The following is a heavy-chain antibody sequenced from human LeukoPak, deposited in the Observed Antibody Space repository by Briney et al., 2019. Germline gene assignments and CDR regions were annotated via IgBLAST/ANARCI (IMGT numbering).Heavy chain of an antibody. J-gene: IGHJ6*02. Sequence: GASVTVSCKASGYTFTGYYMHWVRQAPGQGLEWMGWINPNSGGTNYAQKFQGRVTMTRDTSISTAYMELSRLRSDDTAVYYCARGEKISGYSGYDYYYYGMDVWGQGTTVTVSS. CDR1: GYTFTGYY. CDR2: INPNSGGT. CDR3: ARGEKISGYSGYDYYYYGMDV. V-gene: IGHV1-2*02. D-gene: IGHD5-12*01.